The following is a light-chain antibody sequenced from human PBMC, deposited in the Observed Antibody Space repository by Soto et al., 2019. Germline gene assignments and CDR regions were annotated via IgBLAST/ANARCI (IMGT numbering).Light chain of an antibody. CDR1: SSDVGGYDY. CDR3: SSYAGRTLYV. V-gene: IGLV2-8*01. Sequence: QSVLTQPPSASWSPGQSVIISCTGTSSDVGGYDYVSWYQQRPGKAPKLLIHEVTKRPSGVPDRFSGSKSGNTASLTVSGLQAEDEADYYCSSYAGRTLYVFGTGTKV. J-gene: IGLJ1*01. CDR2: EVT.